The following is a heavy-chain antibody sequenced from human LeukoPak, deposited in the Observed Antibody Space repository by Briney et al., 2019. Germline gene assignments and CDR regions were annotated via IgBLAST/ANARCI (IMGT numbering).Heavy chain of an antibody. CDR2: LFDSGST. V-gene: IGHV4-38-2*02. Sequence: PSETLSLTCTVSGYSITSGQYWGGIRQPPERGLEWIGTLFDSGSTYYNPSLKSRFTISVDTSKTQLSLKLSSVTAADTAVYFCARVGYYPDYYMDVWGKGTTVTVSS. D-gene: IGHD2-21*01. CDR1: GYSITSGQY. J-gene: IGHJ6*03. CDR3: ARVGYYPDYYMDV.